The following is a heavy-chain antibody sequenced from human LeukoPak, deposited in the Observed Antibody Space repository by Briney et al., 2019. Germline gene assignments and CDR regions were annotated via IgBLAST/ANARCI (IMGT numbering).Heavy chain of an antibody. CDR2: INPSGGST. CDR3: ARGGSSTSTQPFDY. Sequence: CKASGXXXXXXXXXWVXQXPGQXXEXXXXINPSGGSTSYAQKFQGRVTMTRDTSTSTVYMELSSLRSEDTAVYYCARGGSSTSTQPFDYWGQGTLVTVSS. V-gene: IGHV1-46*01. D-gene: IGHD2-2*01. CDR1: GXXXXXXX. J-gene: IGHJ4*02.